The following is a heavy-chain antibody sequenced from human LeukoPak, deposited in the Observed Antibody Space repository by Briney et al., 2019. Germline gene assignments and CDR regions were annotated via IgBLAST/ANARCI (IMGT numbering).Heavy chain of an antibody. Sequence: GTSLRLSCAASGFAFSSYSMTWVRQAPGKGLEWVSSTDASSHYIYYADSVKGRFTISRDNAKKSLYLQMNSLRAEDTALFYCVRGFSNGPFDYWGRGTPVTVSS. CDR3: VRGFSNGPFDY. J-gene: IGHJ4*02. CDR2: TDASSHYI. CDR1: GFAFSSYS. D-gene: IGHD6-19*01. V-gene: IGHV3-21*04.